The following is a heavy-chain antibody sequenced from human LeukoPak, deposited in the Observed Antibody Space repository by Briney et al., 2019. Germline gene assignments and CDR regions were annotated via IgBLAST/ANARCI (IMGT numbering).Heavy chain of an antibody. CDR3: AGGAYYYYYMDV. Sequence: SVKVSCKASGGTFSSYAISWVRQTPGQGLEWMGGVIPIFGTANYAQKFQGRVTITTDESTSTAYKELSSLRSEDTAVYYCAGGAYYYYYMDVWGKGTTVTVSS. V-gene: IGHV1-69*05. CDR1: GGTFSSYA. CDR2: VIPIFGTA. J-gene: IGHJ6*03. D-gene: IGHD3-16*01.